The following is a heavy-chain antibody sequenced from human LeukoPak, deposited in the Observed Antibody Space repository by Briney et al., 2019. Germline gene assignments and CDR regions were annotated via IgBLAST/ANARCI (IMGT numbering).Heavy chain of an antibody. D-gene: IGHD6-13*01. Sequence: PGGSLRLSCAASGFTFSSYWMHWVRQAPGKGLVWVSRISTDGSSTTYADSVKGRFTISRDNSKNTLYLQMNSLRAEDTAVYYCAKRTSGSSWYSSDSWGQGTLVTVSS. CDR1: GFTFSSYW. CDR2: ISTDGSST. V-gene: IGHV3-74*01. J-gene: IGHJ4*02. CDR3: AKRTSGSSWYSSDS.